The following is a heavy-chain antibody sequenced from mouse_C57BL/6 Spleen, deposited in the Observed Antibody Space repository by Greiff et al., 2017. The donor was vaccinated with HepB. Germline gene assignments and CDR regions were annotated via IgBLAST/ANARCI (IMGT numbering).Heavy chain of an antibody. Sequence: VQLQQSGAELVRPGASVKLSCTASGFNIKDDYMHWVKQRPEQGLEWIGWIDPENGDTEYASKFQGKATITADTSSNTAYLQLRSLTSEDTAVYYCTICYGNYLPMDDWGQGTSVTVSS. D-gene: IGHD2-1*01. CDR1: GFNIKDDY. J-gene: IGHJ4*01. CDR2: IDPENGDT. V-gene: IGHV14-4*01. CDR3: TICYGNYLPMDD.